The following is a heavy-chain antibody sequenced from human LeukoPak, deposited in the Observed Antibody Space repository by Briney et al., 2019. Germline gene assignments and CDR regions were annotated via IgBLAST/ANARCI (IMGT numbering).Heavy chain of an antibody. CDR3: ARGRMATIDYYYGMDV. D-gene: IGHD5-24*01. CDR2: ISGSGGST. J-gene: IGHJ6*02. CDR1: GFTFSSYA. Sequence: GGSLRLSCAASGFTFSSYALSWVRQAPGKGLEWVSGISGSGGSTYYADSVKGRFTISRDNSKNTLYLQMNSLRAEDTAVYYCARGRMATIDYYYGMDVWGQGTTVTVSS. V-gene: IGHV3-23*01.